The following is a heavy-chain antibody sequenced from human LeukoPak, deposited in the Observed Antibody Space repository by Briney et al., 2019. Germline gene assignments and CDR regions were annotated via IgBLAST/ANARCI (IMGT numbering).Heavy chain of an antibody. CDR1: GESFSGYY. D-gene: IGHD1-26*01. Sequence: PSDTLSLTCRVDGESFSGYYWIWIRQPPGKGLEWIGEINHSGSTNYNPSLKSRVTLSVDTSKSQFSLKVTSVTAADTAMYYCARGQFWRGSEIRVWGQGTLVTVSS. V-gene: IGHV4-34*01. CDR3: ARGQFWRGSEIRV. CDR2: INHSGST. J-gene: IGHJ4*02.